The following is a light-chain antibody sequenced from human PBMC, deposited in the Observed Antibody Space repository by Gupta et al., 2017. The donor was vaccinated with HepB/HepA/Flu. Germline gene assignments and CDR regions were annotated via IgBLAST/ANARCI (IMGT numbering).Light chain of an antibody. CDR3: QQYNGFSTWT. V-gene: IGKV1-5*03. CDR2: QAS. J-gene: IGKJ1*01. CDR1: LSISTW. Sequence: DTQMTQSPSTLYASVGDRVTTTCRASLSISTWLTWYQQKPGEAPKLLIYQASTLVSGVPSRFSGSGSWTQFTLTISGLQPDDFATYYCQQYNGFSTWTFGQGTKVEIK.